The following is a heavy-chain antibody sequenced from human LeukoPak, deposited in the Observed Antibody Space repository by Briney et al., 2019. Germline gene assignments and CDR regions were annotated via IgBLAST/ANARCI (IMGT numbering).Heavy chain of an antibody. CDR1: GFSISNGYY. CDR2: MYHSGDS. Sequence: SETLSLTCAVSGFSISNGYYWGWIRQPPGKGLEWIGSMYHSGDSYYNPSLKSRVTISVDTSKNQFSLKLRSMTAADTALYYCARVVASTSIDSWGQGTLVTVSS. J-gene: IGHJ4*02. CDR3: ARVVASTSIDS. D-gene: IGHD2-15*01. V-gene: IGHV4-38-2*01.